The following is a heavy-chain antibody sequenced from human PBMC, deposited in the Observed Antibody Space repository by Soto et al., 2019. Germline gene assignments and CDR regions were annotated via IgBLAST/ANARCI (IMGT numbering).Heavy chain of an antibody. D-gene: IGHD6-13*01. CDR1: GFTFDTYA. CDR2: VSGSGLYT. CDR3: AKDVIAATGTPSYYFDS. J-gene: IGHJ4*02. Sequence: EVQLLESGGGLVQPGGSLRLSCVASGFTFDTYAISWVRQAPGKGLEWVSTVSGSGLYTYYTDSVKGRFTISRDNPRNTLYLQMNSLRLEDTAVYFCAKDVIAATGTPSYYFDSWGQGNLVTVSS. V-gene: IGHV3-23*01.